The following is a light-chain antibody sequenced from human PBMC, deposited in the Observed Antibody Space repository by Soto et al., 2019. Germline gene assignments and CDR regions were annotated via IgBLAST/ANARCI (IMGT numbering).Light chain of an antibody. J-gene: IGLJ2*01. Sequence: QSALTQPASVSGSPGQSITISCTGTSSDVGGYNYVSWYQQHPDKAPKLMIYDVSNRPPGVSNRFSGSKSGNTASLTISGLQAEDEADYYCSSYTSSSTLMVFGGGTKLTVL. V-gene: IGLV2-14*01. CDR1: SSDVGGYNY. CDR2: DVS. CDR3: SSYTSSSTLMV.